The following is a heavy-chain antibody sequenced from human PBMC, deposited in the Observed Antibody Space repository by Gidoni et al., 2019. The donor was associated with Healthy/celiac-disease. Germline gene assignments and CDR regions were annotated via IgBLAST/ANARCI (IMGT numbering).Heavy chain of an antibody. CDR2: ISYDGSNK. CDR3: ARVFSSSSLPVGPPLPRDYYYYYGMDV. V-gene: IGHV3-30*04. Sequence: QVQLVESGGGVVQPGRSLRLSCAASGFTFSSYAMHWVRQAPGKGLEWVAVISYDGSNKYYADSVKGRFTISRDNSKNTLYLQMNSLRAEDTAVYYCARVFSSSSLPVGPPLPRDYYYYYGMDVWGQGTTVTVSS. CDR1: GFTFSSYA. J-gene: IGHJ6*02. D-gene: IGHD6-6*01.